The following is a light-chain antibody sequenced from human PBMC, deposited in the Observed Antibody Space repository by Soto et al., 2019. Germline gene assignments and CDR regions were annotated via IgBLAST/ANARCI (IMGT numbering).Light chain of an antibody. CDR2: WAS. V-gene: IGKV4-1*01. J-gene: IGKJ2*01. CDR1: QSVLLSSNNKNY. Sequence: DIVMTQSPDSLAVSLGEGATINCRSSQSVLLSSNNKNYLAWYQQKPGQPPKLLIYWASTRESGVPDRFSGSGSGTDFTLTISSLQAEDVAVYYCQQYYNTPYTFGQGTKLEIK. CDR3: QQYYNTPYT.